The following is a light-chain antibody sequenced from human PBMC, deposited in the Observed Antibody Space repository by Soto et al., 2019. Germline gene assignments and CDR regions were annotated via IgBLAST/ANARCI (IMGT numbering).Light chain of an antibody. V-gene: IGKV1-33*01. J-gene: IGKJ3*01. CDR2: DAS. CDR3: QHYDNLPFT. Sequence: DIQMTQSPSSLSASVGDRVTITCQASQDISNYLNWYQQKPGKAPKLLIYDASNLETGVPSRFSGSGSGTDFTFTISSRQPEDIATYYCQHYDNLPFTFGPGTKVYIK. CDR1: QDISNY.